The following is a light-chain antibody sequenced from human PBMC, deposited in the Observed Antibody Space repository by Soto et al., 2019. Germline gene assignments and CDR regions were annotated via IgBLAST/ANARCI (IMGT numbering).Light chain of an antibody. Sequence: IVLTQAPGPLSLSPGERGTLSCRASQSVSRNYLAWYQQKPGRAPRLLIYGASSRATGIPDRLSGSGSGTDFTLTISRLEPEDFAVYYCHQYGSSPFITFGQGTRLEIK. CDR2: GAS. CDR1: QSVSRNY. CDR3: HQYGSSPFIT. J-gene: IGKJ5*01. V-gene: IGKV3-20*01.